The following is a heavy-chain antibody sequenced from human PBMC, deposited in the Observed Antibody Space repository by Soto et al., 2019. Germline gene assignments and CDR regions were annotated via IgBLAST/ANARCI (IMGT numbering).Heavy chain of an antibody. D-gene: IGHD3-22*01. CDR1: GFTFSSYA. J-gene: IGHJ2*01. V-gene: IGHV3-48*01. CDR3: ARAPYYYDSSGYGYWYFDL. CDR2: SHSSSSTI. Sequence: GGSLSLSCAASGFTFSSYAMHWVRPAPGKGLEYLSASHSSSSTIYYADSVQGRFAISRDNAKNSLYLQMNSLRAEDTAVYYCARAPYYYDSSGYGYWYFDLWGRGTLVTLSS.